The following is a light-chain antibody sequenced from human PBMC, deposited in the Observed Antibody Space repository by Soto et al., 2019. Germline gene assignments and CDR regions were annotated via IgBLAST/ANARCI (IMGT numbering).Light chain of an antibody. CDR3: GSWDSSLSAYV. CDR1: SSNIGGNS. V-gene: IGLV1-51*01. Sequence: SVRTQPPSLSAAPGQKGTISCSGSSSNIGGNSVSWYQQLPGTAPKLLIYDDNKRPSGIPDRFSGSKSGTSATLGITGFQTGDEADYYCGSWDSSLSAYVFGTGTKGTVL. CDR2: DDN. J-gene: IGLJ1*01.